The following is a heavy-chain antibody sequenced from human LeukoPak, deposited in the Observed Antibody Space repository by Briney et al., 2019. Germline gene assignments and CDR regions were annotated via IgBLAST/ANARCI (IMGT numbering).Heavy chain of an antibody. CDR2: IYYSGST. Sequence: SETLSLTCTVSGGSISSSSYYWGWIRQPPGKGLEWIGSIYYSGSTYYNPSLKSRVTISVDPSKNQFSLKLSSVTAADTAVYYCARRGYDYVWGSYRFFDYWGQGTLVTVSP. D-gene: IGHD3-16*02. J-gene: IGHJ4*02. V-gene: IGHV4-39*01. CDR3: ARRGYDYVWGSYRFFDY. CDR1: GGSISSSSYY.